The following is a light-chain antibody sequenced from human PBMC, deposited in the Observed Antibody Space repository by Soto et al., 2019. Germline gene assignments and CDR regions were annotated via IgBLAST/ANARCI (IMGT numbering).Light chain of an antibody. J-gene: IGKJ5*01. CDR1: QSVSSY. CDR3: QQYNNWPPIT. CDR2: DAS. V-gene: IGKV3D-15*01. Sequence: EIVLTQSPGTLSLSPGERATLSCRASQSVSSYLAWYQQKPGQAPRLLIYDASNRATGIPARFSGSGSGTEFTLTISSLQSEDFAVYFCQQYNNWPPITFGQGTRLEI.